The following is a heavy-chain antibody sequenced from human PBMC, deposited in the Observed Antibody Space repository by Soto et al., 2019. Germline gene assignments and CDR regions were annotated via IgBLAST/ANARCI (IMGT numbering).Heavy chain of an antibody. CDR2: IIPIFGTA. CDR3: ARAPAAIRGDYYYGMDV. CDR1: GGTFSSYA. Sequence: QVQLVQSGAEVKKPGSSVKVSCKASGGTFSSYAISWVRQAPGQGLEWMGGIIPIFGTANYAQKFQGRVTITADKSPSTAYMELSSLRSEDTAVYYCARAPAAIRGDYYYGMDVWGQGTTVTVSS. D-gene: IGHD2-2*02. J-gene: IGHJ6*02. V-gene: IGHV1-69*06.